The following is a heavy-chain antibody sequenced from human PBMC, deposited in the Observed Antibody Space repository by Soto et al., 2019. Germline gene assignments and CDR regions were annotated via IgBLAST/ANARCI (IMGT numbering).Heavy chain of an antibody. CDR3: AKVLPQWLGPYWYFDL. J-gene: IGHJ2*01. CDR2: ISGSGGST. Sequence: GGSLRLSCAASGFTFSSYAMSWVRQAPGKGLEWVSAISGSGGSTYYADSVKGRFTISRDNSKNTLYLQMNSLRAEDTAVYYCAKVLPQWLGPYWYFDLWGRGTLVTVSS. V-gene: IGHV3-23*01. CDR1: GFTFSSYA. D-gene: IGHD6-19*01.